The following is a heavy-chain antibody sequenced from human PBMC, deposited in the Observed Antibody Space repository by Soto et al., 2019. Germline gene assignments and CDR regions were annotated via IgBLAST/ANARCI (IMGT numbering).Heavy chain of an antibody. J-gene: IGHJ4*02. D-gene: IGHD3-3*01. CDR3: TTGRRYYDFWSGDQPGGDY. CDR1: SVSNAW. CDR2: IKSKTDGGTT. V-gene: IGHV3-15*07. Sequence: SVSNAWMNWVRQAPGKGLEWVGRIKSKTDGGTTDYAAPVKGRFTISRDDSKNTLYLQMNSLKTEDTAVYYCTTGRRYYDFWSGDQPGGDYWGQGTLVAVSS.